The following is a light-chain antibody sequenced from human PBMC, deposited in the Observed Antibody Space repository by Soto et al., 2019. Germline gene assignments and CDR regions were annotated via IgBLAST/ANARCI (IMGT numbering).Light chain of an antibody. V-gene: IGKV3-11*01. Sequence: EIVLTQSPATLSLSRGESATLACRDSQRVXETFVWYEQKPGQAPRLLIXDATYRATGIPVRFSGSGSGTDFTLTISSLEPEDFAVYYCQQRSDWLTITFGQGTRLEIK. CDR2: DAT. J-gene: IGKJ5*01. CDR3: QQRSDWLTIT. CDR1: QRVXET.